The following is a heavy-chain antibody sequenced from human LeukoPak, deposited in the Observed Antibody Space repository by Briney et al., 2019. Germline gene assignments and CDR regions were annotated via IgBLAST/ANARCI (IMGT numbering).Heavy chain of an antibody. V-gene: IGHV3-21*01. CDR2: ISGSNSYI. J-gene: IGHJ4*02. CDR1: GFTFNSYS. Sequence: GGSLRLSCAASGFTFNSYSMNWVRQAPGKGLEWVSSISGSNSYIYYADSVKGRFTISRDNAKNSLYLQMNSLRAEDTAVYYCAREMGYSYGRDYWGQGTLVTVSS. D-gene: IGHD5-18*01. CDR3: AREMGYSYGRDY.